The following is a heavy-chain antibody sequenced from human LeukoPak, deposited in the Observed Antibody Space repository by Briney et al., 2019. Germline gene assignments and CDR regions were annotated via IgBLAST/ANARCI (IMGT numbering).Heavy chain of an antibody. Sequence: ASVKVSCKASGYTFISYDINWVRQATGHRLEWMGWMNPNSGNTGYAQKFQGRVTMTRNTSISTAYMELSSLRSEDTAVYYCARRGATSPPNIYCGGDCYTRNWFDPWGQGTQVTVSS. V-gene: IGHV1-8*01. CDR2: MNPNSGNT. CDR3: ARRGATSPPNIYCGGDCYTRNWFDP. D-gene: IGHD2-21*01. CDR1: GYTFISYD. J-gene: IGHJ5*02.